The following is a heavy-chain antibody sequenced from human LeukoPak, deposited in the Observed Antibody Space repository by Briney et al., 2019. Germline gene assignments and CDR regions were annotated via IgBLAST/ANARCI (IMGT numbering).Heavy chain of an antibody. J-gene: IGHJ3*02. CDR2: ISSSSSYI. D-gene: IGHD3-3*01. CDR3: ARVWGRFDFWSGYDKDAFDI. Sequence: PGGSLRLSCAASGFTFSSYSMNWVRQAPGKGLEWVSSISSSSSYIYYADSVKGRFTISRDNAKNSLYLQMNSLRAEDTAVYYCARVWGRFDFWSGYDKDAFDIWGQGTMVTVSS. CDR1: GFTFSSYS. V-gene: IGHV3-21*04.